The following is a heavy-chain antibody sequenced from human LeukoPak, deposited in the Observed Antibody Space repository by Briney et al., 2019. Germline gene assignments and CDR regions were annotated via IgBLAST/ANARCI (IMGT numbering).Heavy chain of an antibody. Sequence: ASVKVSCKASGYNFPKYGLTWVRQAPGQGLEWMGWISTDKGDTFYAQNYQGRVTLTIDISTTTAYMELRSLRSDDTAVYYCAREDTGSYGFYWGQGTLVTVSS. CDR2: ISTDKGDT. D-gene: IGHD5-18*01. CDR1: GYNFPKYG. CDR3: AREDTGSYGFY. V-gene: IGHV1-18*01. J-gene: IGHJ4*02.